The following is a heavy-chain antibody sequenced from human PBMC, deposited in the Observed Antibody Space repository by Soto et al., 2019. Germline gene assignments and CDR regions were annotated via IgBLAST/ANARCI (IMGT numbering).Heavy chain of an antibody. J-gene: IGHJ6*02. CDR1: GYTFTSYD. Sequence: QVQLVQSGAEVKKPGASVKVSCKASGYTFTSYDINWVRQATGQGLEWMGWMNPNSGNTGYAQKFQGRVTMTRNTSISTAYMELRSLRSEDTAVYYCARDLRFLEWVYGMDVWGQGTMVTVSS. D-gene: IGHD3-3*01. V-gene: IGHV1-8*01. CDR3: ARDLRFLEWVYGMDV. CDR2: MNPNSGNT.